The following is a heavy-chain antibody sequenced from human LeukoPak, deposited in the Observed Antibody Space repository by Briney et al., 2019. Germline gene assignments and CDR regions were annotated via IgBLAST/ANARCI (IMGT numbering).Heavy chain of an antibody. CDR2: ISNSGGNT. J-gene: IGHJ4*02. CDR3: MQNWNCDY. CDR1: GFTFSSYA. Sequence: PGGSLRLSCAASGFTFSSYAMSWVRQAPGKGLEWVSAISNSGGNTYYADSVKGRFTISRDNSKNTVYLQMNSLRAGDTAVYYCMQNWNCDYWGQGTLVTVSS. D-gene: IGHD1-1*01. V-gene: IGHV3-23*01.